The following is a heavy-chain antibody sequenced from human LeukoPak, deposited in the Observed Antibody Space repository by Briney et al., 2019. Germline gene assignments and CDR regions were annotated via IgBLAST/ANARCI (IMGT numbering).Heavy chain of an antibody. J-gene: IGHJ4*02. CDR2: INPSGGST. CDR1: GYTFTSYY. V-gene: IGHV1-46*01. Sequence: ASVKVSCKASGYTFTSYYMHWVRQAPGQGLEWMGIINPSGGSTSYAQKFQGRVTMTRDMSTSTDYMELSSLRSEDTAVYYCARDGPELLDYWGQGTLVTVSS. CDR3: ARDGPELLDY. D-gene: IGHD1-7*01.